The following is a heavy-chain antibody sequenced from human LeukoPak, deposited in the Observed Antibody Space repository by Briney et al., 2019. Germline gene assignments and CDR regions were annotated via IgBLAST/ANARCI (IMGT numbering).Heavy chain of an antibody. CDR3: VTDQTGRHPYFFDS. D-gene: IGHD3-10*01. CDR1: GFNFSTYW. V-gene: IGHV3-7*01. CDR2: IKEDGSEI. J-gene: IGHJ4*02. Sequence: GGSLRLSCTASGFNFSTYWMTWVRQVPGKGLEWVANIKEDGSEIYYVDAVKGRFSISRDNAKTSLYLQMHSLSVADTGLYYCVTDQTGRHPYFFDSWGQGTPVTVSS.